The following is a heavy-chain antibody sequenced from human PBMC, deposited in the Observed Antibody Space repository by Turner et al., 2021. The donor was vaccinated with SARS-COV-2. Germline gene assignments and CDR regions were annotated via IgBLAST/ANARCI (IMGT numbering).Heavy chain of an antibody. V-gene: IGHV1-24*01. Sequence: QVQVVQSGAEVKKPGASVKVSCKVSGYTLTELSMHWVRQAPGKGLEWMGGFDPEDAETIYAQKFQGRVTMTEDTSTDTAYMELGSLRSEDTAVYYCATATVSYGDYVNYYYYYGMDVWGQGTTVTVSS. J-gene: IGHJ6*02. CDR3: ATATVSYGDYVNYYYYYGMDV. CDR1: GYTLTELS. D-gene: IGHD4-17*01. CDR2: FDPEDAET.